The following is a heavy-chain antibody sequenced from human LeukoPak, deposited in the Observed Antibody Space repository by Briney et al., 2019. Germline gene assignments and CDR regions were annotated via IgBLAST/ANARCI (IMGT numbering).Heavy chain of an antibody. V-gene: IGHV4-59*01. CDR2: IYYSGST. J-gene: IGHJ5*02. Sequence: PSETLSLTCTVSGGSINNYYWSWIRQPPGKGLEWIGYIYYSGSTNYNPSLKSRVTISVDTSKNQFSLKLSSVTAADTAVCYCARDRRHWFDPWGQGTLVTVSS. CDR1: GGSINNYY. CDR3: ARDRRHWFDP.